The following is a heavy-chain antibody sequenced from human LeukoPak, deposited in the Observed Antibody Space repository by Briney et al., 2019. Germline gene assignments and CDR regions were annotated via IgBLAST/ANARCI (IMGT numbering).Heavy chain of an antibody. D-gene: IGHD3-10*01. Sequence: GASVKVSCKASGYTFTGYYMHWVRQAPGQGLEGMGWINPNSGGTNYAQKFQGRVTMTRDTSISTAYMELSRLRSDDTAVYHCARDGGYGSGSYRVYYYYMDVWGKGTTVTVSS. CDR2: INPNSGGT. CDR1: GYTFTGYY. CDR3: ARDGGYGSGSYRVYYYYMDV. V-gene: IGHV1-2*02. J-gene: IGHJ6*03.